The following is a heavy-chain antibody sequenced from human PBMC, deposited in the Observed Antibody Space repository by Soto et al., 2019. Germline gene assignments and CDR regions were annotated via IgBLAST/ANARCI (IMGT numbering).Heavy chain of an antibody. CDR3: AKDLGEIVVVPAAIGIGYYYYGMEV. J-gene: IGHJ6*02. D-gene: IGHD2-2*02. V-gene: IGHV3-30*18. Sequence: GGSLRLSCAASGFTFSSYGMHWVRQAPGKGLEWVAVISYDGSNKNYAGSVKGRFTISRDNSKNTLYLQMNSLRAEDTAVYYCAKDLGEIVVVPAAIGIGYYYYGMEVGGQGTTVTVSS. CDR2: ISYDGSNK. CDR1: GFTFSSYG.